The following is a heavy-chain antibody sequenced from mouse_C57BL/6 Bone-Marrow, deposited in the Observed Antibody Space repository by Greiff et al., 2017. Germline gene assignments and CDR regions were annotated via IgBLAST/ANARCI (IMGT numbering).Heavy chain of an antibody. D-gene: IGHD1-1*01. CDR3: SRGRGYGSSDRD. J-gene: IGHJ2*01. Sequence: QVQLQQSGAELVRPGTSVKMSCKASGYTFTNYWIGWAKQRPGHGLEWIGDIYPGGGYTNYNEKFKGQATLTADKSSSTAYMPFSSLTSEDSAIYYWSRGRGYGSSDRDWGQGTTLTVSS. CDR1: GYTFTNYW. V-gene: IGHV1-63*01. CDR2: IYPGGGYT.